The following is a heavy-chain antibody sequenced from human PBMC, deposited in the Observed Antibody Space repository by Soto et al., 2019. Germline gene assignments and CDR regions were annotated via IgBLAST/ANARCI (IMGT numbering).Heavy chain of an antibody. CDR1: GFTFSGFG. Sequence: GGSLRLSCVASGFTFSGFGIHWVRQASGKGLEWVGRIRSKANNYATAYAASVKGRFTISRDDSKNTAYLQMNSLKTEDTAVYYCTRHPKVATPESSQADYRGQGTLVTVSS. CDR2: IRSKANNYAT. D-gene: IGHD6-6*01. V-gene: IGHV3-73*01. CDR3: TRHPKVATPESSQADY. J-gene: IGHJ4*02.